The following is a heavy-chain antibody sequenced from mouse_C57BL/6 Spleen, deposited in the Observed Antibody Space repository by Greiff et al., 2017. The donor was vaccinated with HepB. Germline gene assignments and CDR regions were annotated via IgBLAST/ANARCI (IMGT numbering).Heavy chain of an antibody. CDR3: ARGGLPPFAY. J-gene: IGHJ3*01. CDR1: GYTFTSYW. V-gene: IGHV1-53*01. CDR2: INPNNGGT. D-gene: IGHD2-2*01. Sequence: VQLQQPGAELVKPGASVKLSCKASGYTFTSYWMHWVKQRPGRGLEWIGDINPNNGGTSYNQKFKGKATLTVDKSSSTAYMELRSLTSEDSAVYYCARGGLPPFAYWGQGTLVTVSA.